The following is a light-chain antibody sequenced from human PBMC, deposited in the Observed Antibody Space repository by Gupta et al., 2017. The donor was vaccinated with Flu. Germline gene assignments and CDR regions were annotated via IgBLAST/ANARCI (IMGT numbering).Light chain of an antibody. J-gene: IGLJ3*02. Sequence: QSALTQPASVSGSPGQSTTIPCTGTSSDVGGYNYVSWYQHHPGKAPKLLIYEVSNRPSGVSNRFSGSRSGTSASLTISGLQAEDEADYYCSSYTSSSTWVFGGGTKLTVL. CDR1: SSDVGGYNY. CDR3: SSYTSSSTWV. V-gene: IGLV2-14*01. CDR2: EVS.